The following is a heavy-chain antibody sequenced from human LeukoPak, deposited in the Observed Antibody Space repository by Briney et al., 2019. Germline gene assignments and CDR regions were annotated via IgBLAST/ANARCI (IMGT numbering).Heavy chain of an antibody. D-gene: IGHD4-17*01. CDR3: ARGGADDYGDYSYGRGGGYFDY. J-gene: IGHJ4*02. Sequence: ASVKVSCKASGYTFTGYYMHWVRQAPGQGLEWMGRINPNTGATNYAQKFQGRVTMTRDTSISTAYMELSRLRSDDTAVYYCARGGADDYGDYSYGRGGGYFDYWGQGTLVTVSS. CDR2: INPNTGAT. V-gene: IGHV1-2*06. CDR1: GYTFTGYY.